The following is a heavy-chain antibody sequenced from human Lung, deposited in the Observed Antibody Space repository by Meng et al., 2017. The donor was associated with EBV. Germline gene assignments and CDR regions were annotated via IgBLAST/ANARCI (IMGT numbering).Heavy chain of an antibody. Sequence: QGLGRQWGTGLLKPSETLSRSCGVYGESVTDYYWSWIRQAPGKGLEWIGEVSFNGRKHYSARPRYNPSLKSRVTMSADISKRQVSLKMQSVTVADTGVYYCARVGFSVHDVSFEDYWGQGILVTVSS. CDR3: ARVGFSVHDVSFEDY. D-gene: IGHD5/OR15-5a*01. V-gene: IGHV4-34*01. CDR2: VSFNGRK. J-gene: IGHJ4*02. CDR1: GESVTDYY.